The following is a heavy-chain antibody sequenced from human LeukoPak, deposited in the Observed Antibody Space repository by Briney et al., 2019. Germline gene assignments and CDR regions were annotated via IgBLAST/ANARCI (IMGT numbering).Heavy chain of an antibody. J-gene: IGHJ4*02. Sequence: GASVKVSCKASRGTFRGYPITWVRQAPGQGFEWIGGIIPISAAVDLAQKFQGRVTLTTDESSNTANMELSSLTTEDTAVYYCARVSTIFGVEFFDYWGQGTLVTVSS. CDR1: RGTFRGYP. CDR3: ARVSTIFGVEFFDY. CDR2: IIPISAAV. D-gene: IGHD3-3*01. V-gene: IGHV1-69*05.